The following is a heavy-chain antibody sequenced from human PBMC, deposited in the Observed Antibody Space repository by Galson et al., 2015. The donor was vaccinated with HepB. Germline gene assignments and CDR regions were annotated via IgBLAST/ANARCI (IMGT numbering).Heavy chain of an antibody. J-gene: IGHJ6*02. CDR3: ASDRVETGTTNYYYYGMDD. Sequence: LRLSCAASRFTFSNYAMSWVRQAPGKGLEWVSAITGSGGRTYYADSVKGRFTISRDNSKNTLYLQMNSLRAEDTAVYYCASDRVETGTTNYYYYGMDDWGQGTTVTVSS. D-gene: IGHD1-14*01. V-gene: IGHV3-23*01. CDR2: ITGSGGRT. CDR1: RFTFSNYA.